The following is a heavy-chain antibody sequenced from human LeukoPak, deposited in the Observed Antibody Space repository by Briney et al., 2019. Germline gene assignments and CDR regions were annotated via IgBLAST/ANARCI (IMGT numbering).Heavy chain of an antibody. J-gene: IGHJ3*02. D-gene: IGHD2/OR15-2a*01. CDR1: GFTLSSYN. CDR2: INSGSRTR. Sequence: PGGSLRLSCAASGFTLSSYNMNWVRQAPEKGLEWVSYINSGSRTRSYADSVKGRFTISRDNAKNSLYLQMNSLRDDDTAVYYCARDLSYAFDIWGQGTMVTVSS. V-gene: IGHV3-48*02. CDR3: ARDLSYAFDI.